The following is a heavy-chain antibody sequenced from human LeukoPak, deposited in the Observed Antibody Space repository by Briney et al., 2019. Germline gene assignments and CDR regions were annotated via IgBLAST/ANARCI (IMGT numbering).Heavy chain of an antibody. J-gene: IGHJ4*02. D-gene: IGHD3-3*01. Sequence: PGGSLRLSCAASGFTFSSYAMSWVRQAPGKGLEWVSAISGSGDSTYYADSVKGRFTISRDNSKNTLYLQMNSLRAEDTAVYYCAKAGVHLEWFRNDYWGQGTLVTVSS. CDR3: AKAGVHLEWFRNDY. CDR1: GFTFSSYA. CDR2: ISGSGDST. V-gene: IGHV3-23*01.